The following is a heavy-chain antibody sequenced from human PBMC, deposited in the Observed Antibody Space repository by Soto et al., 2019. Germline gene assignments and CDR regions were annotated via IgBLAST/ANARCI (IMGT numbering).Heavy chain of an antibody. D-gene: IGHD3-16*01. Sequence: SETLSLTCTVSGGSISSSSYYWGWIRQPPGKGLEWIGSIYYSGSTYYNPSLKSRVTISVDTSKNQFSLKLSSVTAADTAVYYCARLHLGAYYFDYWGQGTLVTVSS. CDR3: ARLHLGAYYFDY. J-gene: IGHJ4*02. CDR1: GGSISSSSYY. V-gene: IGHV4-39*01. CDR2: IYYSGST.